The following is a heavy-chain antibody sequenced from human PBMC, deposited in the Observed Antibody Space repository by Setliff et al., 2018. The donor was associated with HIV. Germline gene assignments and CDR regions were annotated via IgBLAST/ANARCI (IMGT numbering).Heavy chain of an antibody. Sequence: GGSLRLSCAASGFAFSRYGMHWVRQAPGKGLEWVAFIRFDGSNKAYADSVKGRFTISRDNAKNSLYLQMNSLRAEDTALYYCARDGTRLLAAMDVWGKGTTVTVSS. CDR3: ARDGTRLLAAMDV. J-gene: IGHJ6*03. CDR1: GFAFSRYG. CDR2: IRFDGSNK. V-gene: IGHV3-30*02.